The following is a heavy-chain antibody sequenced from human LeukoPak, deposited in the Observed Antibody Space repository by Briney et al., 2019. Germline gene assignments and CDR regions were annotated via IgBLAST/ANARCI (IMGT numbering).Heavy chain of an antibody. D-gene: IGHD6-6*01. CDR2: INPDGGNT. CDR1: GGTFSSYA. CDR3: ARVQSSSKVSDY. Sequence: ASVKVSCKASGGTFSSYAISWVRQAPGQGLEWMGLINPDGGNTNYAQNFQGRVTLTRDTSTSTAYMELRSLRSDDTAVYYCARVQSSSKVSDYWGQGTLVTVSS. J-gene: IGHJ4*02. V-gene: IGHV1-18*01.